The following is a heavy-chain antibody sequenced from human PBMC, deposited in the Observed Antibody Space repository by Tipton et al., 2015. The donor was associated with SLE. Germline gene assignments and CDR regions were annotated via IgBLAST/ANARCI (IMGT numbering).Heavy chain of an antibody. J-gene: IGHJ6*03. CDR3: ARADGSGILSYYMDV. CDR1: GGSISSYY. V-gene: IGHV4-4*08. Sequence: TLSLTCTVSGGSISSYYWSWLRQPPGKGLVWIGYIYTSGSTNYNPSLKSRVTISVDTSKNQFSLKLSSVTAADTAVYYCARADGSGILSYYMDVWGKGTTVTVSS. CDR2: IYTSGST. D-gene: IGHD3-10*01.